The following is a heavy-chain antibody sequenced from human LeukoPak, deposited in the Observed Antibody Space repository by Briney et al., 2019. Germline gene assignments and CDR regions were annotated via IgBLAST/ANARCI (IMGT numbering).Heavy chain of an antibody. V-gene: IGHV1-58*02. CDR2: IVVGSGNT. J-gene: IGHJ3*02. CDR3: ARDCGGDRWGCFDI. D-gene: IGHD2-21*02. CDR1: GFTFTSSA. Sequence: ASVKVSCKASGFTFTSSAMQWVRQARGQRLEWIGWIVVGSGNTNYAQKFQERVTITRDMSTSTAYMELSSLRSEDTAVYYCARDCGGDRWGCFDIWGQGTMVTVSS.